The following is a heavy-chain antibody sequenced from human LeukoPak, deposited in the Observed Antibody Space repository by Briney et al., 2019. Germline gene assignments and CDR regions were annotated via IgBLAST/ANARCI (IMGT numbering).Heavy chain of an antibody. Sequence: PSETLSLTCAVSGGSISSSNWWSWVRQPPGKGLEWIGEIYHSGSTNYNPSLKSRVTISVDKSKNQFSLKLSSVTAADTAVYYCARATGSSSWQEVWFDPWGQGTLVTVSS. CDR2: IYHSGST. V-gene: IGHV4-4*02. J-gene: IGHJ5*02. CDR1: GGSISSSNW. CDR3: ARATGSSSWQEVWFDP. D-gene: IGHD6-13*01.